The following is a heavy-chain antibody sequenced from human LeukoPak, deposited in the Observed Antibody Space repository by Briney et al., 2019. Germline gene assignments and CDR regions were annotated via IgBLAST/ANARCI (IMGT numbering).Heavy chain of an antibody. V-gene: IGHV3-23*01. CDR3: AKWGDYDVLTGYYVSDY. D-gene: IGHD3-9*01. J-gene: IGHJ4*02. CDR2: ITGSGGNT. Sequence: GASLRLSCAASGFTFSNYAMRWVRQAPGKGLEWVSAITGSGGNTYYADSVKGRFTISRDNSKNTVFLQMNSLRAEDTAVYYCAKWGDYDVLTGYYVSDYWGQGTLVTVSS. CDR1: GFTFSNYA.